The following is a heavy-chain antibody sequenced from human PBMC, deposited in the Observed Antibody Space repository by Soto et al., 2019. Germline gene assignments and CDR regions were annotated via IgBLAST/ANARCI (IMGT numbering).Heavy chain of an antibody. D-gene: IGHD6-19*01. V-gene: IGHV3-30-3*01. Sequence: GGSLRLSCAASAFTFSSYAMHWVRQAPGKGLEWVAVISYDGSNKYYADSVKGRFTISRDNSKNTLYLQMNSLRAEDTAVYYCAREKQWLAYYYYYGMDVWGQGTTVTVSS. CDR3: AREKQWLAYYYYYGMDV. CDR2: ISYDGSNK. J-gene: IGHJ6*02. CDR1: AFTFSSYA.